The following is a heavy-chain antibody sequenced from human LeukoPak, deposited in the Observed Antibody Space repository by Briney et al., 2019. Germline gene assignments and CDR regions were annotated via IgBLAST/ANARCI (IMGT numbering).Heavy chain of an antibody. CDR3: ARTTTTVVTRTFDY. CDR1: GFTFSSYA. Sequence: GGSLRLSCAASGFTFSSYAMSWVRQAPGKGLGWVANIKQDGSEKYYVDSVKGRFTISRDNAKNSLYLQMNSLRAEDTAVYYCARTTTTVVTRTFDYWGQGTLVTVSS. CDR2: IKQDGSEK. J-gene: IGHJ4*02. V-gene: IGHV3-7*01. D-gene: IGHD4-23*01.